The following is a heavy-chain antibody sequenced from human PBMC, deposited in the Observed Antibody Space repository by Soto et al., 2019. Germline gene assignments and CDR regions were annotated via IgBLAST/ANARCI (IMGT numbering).Heavy chain of an antibody. D-gene: IGHD6-13*01. CDR1: GASISSYY. CDR3: ASTSIAAAGKDYNWFDP. Sequence: SETLSLTCSVSGASISSYYYTWIRQTPGKGLEWIGYIYLGGSINYNPSFKSRVIISVDTSKNQFSVRLSSVTAADTAVYYCASTSIAAAGKDYNWFDPWGQGTLVTVSS. J-gene: IGHJ5*02. V-gene: IGHV4-59*01. CDR2: IYLGGSI.